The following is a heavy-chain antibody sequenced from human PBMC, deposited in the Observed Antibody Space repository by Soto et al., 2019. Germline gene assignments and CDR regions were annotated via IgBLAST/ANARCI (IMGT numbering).Heavy chain of an antibody. Sequence: GGSLRLSCTASGFSFSASTIHWVRQASGKGLEWVGRIRSKANNYAPAYGASVKGRFTISRDDSKNTAYLQMNSLKTEDTAVYYCATLNCSSPSCYIFYCGMDVWGQGTTVTVSS. V-gene: IGHV3-73*01. J-gene: IGHJ6*02. CDR3: ATLNCSSPSCYIFYCGMDV. CDR2: IRSKANNYAP. CDR1: GFSFSAST. D-gene: IGHD2-2*01.